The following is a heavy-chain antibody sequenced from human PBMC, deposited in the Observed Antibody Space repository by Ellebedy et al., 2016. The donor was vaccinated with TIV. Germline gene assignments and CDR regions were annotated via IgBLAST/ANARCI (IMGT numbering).Heavy chain of an antibody. V-gene: IGHV3-7*01. CDR2: IKQDGSEK. Sequence: GESLKISXAASGFTFSSNWMSWVRQAPGKGLEWVANIKQDGSEKYYVDSVKGRFTISRDNAKNSLYLQMNSLRAEDTAVYYCARVGSYNWFNPWGQGTLVTVSS. CDR3: ARVGSYNWFNP. J-gene: IGHJ5*02. D-gene: IGHD1-26*01. CDR1: GFTFSSNW.